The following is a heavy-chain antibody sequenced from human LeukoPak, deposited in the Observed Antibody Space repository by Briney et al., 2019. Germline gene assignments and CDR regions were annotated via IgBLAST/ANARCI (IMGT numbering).Heavy chain of an antibody. Sequence: GGSLRLSCATSGFSFSDYWMNWVRQAPGKGLEWVANIKQDGSEKYYVDSVKGRFTISRDNAKNSLYLQMNSLRVEDTAVYYCARETYGSGSYFDYWGQGTLVTVSS. CDR3: ARETYGSGSYFDY. J-gene: IGHJ4*02. CDR2: IKQDGSEK. V-gene: IGHV3-7*03. CDR1: GFSFSDYW. D-gene: IGHD3-10*01.